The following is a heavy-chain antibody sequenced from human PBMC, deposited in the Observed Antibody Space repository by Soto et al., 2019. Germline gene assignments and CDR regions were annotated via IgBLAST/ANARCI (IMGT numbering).Heavy chain of an antibody. D-gene: IGHD3-9*01. CDR2: IDWDDDK. J-gene: IGHJ4*02. Sequence: SGPTLVNPTQTLTLTCTFSGSSLSTSGMCVSWIRQPPGKALEWLALIDWDDDKYYSTSLKTRLTISKDTSKNQVVLTMTNMDPVDTATYYCARIQENYDILTGYYDYWGQGTLVTVSS. V-gene: IGHV2-70*01. CDR3: ARIQENYDILTGYYDY. CDR1: GSSLSTSGMC.